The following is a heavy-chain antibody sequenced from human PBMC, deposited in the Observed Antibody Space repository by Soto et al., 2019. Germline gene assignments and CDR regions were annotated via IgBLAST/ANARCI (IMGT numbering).Heavy chain of an antibody. CDR3: ARGPSGDKVDY. CDR1: GGSISSYY. Sequence: PSETLSLTCTVSGGSISSYYWSWIRQPPGKGLEWIGHIYDSGTTNCNTSLKSRVTISADTSETQFSLKLNSVSAADTAVYYCARGPSGDKVDYWGQGIQVTVSS. D-gene: IGHD7-27*01. V-gene: IGHV4-59*08. J-gene: IGHJ4*02. CDR2: IYDSGTT.